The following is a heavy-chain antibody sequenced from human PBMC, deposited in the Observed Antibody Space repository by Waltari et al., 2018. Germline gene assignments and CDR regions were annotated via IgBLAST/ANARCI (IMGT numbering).Heavy chain of an antibody. CDR2: INRTSGGT. Sequence: QVQLVQSGAEVKKPGASVKVSCKASGYTFTGYYMHWVRQAPGQGLEWLGRINRTSGGTNNAQKFPGRVTMTRDASISTAYMELSRLRADDTAVYYCARDGTTGGGTFDIWGQGTMVTVSS. J-gene: IGHJ3*02. CDR1: GYTFTGYY. D-gene: IGHD1-1*01. CDR3: ARDGTTGGGTFDI. V-gene: IGHV1-2*06.